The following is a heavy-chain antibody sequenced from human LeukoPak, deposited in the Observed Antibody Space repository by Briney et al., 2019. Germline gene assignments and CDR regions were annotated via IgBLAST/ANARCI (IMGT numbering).Heavy chain of an antibody. CDR3: ARKWLSNAFDI. Sequence: GGSLRLSCAASGFTFDDFDMSWFRQVQGKGLEWVSGINWNGGRTGYADSVKGRFTISRDNAKKSLYLQMNSLRAEDTALYYCARKWLSNAFDIWGQGTMVTVSS. J-gene: IGHJ3*02. D-gene: IGHD5-12*01. CDR2: INWNGGRT. CDR1: GFTFDDFD. V-gene: IGHV3-20*04.